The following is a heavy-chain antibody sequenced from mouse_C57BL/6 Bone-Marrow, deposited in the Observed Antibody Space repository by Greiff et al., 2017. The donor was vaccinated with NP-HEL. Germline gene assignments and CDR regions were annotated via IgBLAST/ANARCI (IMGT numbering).Heavy chain of an antibody. CDR1: GYTFTSYW. CDR2: IDPSDSET. D-gene: IGHD3-2*02. CDR3: ARGAQATYYYAMDY. J-gene: IGHJ4*01. Sequence: QVQLQQPGAELVRPGSSVKLSCKASGYTFTSYWMHWVKQRPIQGLEWIGNIDPSDSETPYNQKFKDKATLTVDKSSSTAYMQLSSLTSEDSAVYYCARGAQATYYYAMDYWGQGTSVTVSS. V-gene: IGHV1-52*01.